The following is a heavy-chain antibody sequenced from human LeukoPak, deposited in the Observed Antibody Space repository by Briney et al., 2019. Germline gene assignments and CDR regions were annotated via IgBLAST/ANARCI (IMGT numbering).Heavy chain of an antibody. Sequence: GGSLRLSCLASGFTFDDYVMTWVRQAAGKRLEWISSIHGSGEPTYYADSVKGRFTISRDNSKNTLYLEMNTLRVEDTALYYCARHPTGYPNWFDAWGQGTLVAVSS. J-gene: IGHJ5*02. V-gene: IGHV3-23*01. D-gene: IGHD5-18*01. CDR3: ARHPTGYPNWFDA. CDR2: IHGSGEPT. CDR1: GFTFDDYV.